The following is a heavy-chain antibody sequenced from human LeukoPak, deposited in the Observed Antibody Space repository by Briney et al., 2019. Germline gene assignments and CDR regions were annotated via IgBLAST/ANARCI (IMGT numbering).Heavy chain of an antibody. CDR3: ALTATANDAFDI. V-gene: IGHV1-69*13. D-gene: IGHD4-11*01. Sequence: ASVKVSCKASGGTFSSYAISWVRQAPGQGLEWMGGIIPIFGTANYAQKFQGRVTITADESTSTAYMELSSLRSEDTAVYYCALTATANDAFDIWGQGTMVTVSS. CDR1: GGTFSSYA. J-gene: IGHJ3*02. CDR2: IIPIFGTA.